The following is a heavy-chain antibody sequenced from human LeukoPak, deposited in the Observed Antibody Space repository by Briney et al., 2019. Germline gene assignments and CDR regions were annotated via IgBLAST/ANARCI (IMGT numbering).Heavy chain of an antibody. CDR3: ARAYRDREWELPYFDY. Sequence: KPSETLSLTCTVSGGSISSSSYYWGWIRQPPGKGLEWIGYIYYSGSTYYNPSLKSRVTISVDTSKNQFSLKLSSVTAADTAVYYCARAYRDREWELPYFDYWGQGTLVTVSS. J-gene: IGHJ4*02. CDR2: IYYSGST. D-gene: IGHD1-26*01. CDR1: GGSISSSSYY. V-gene: IGHV4-31*03.